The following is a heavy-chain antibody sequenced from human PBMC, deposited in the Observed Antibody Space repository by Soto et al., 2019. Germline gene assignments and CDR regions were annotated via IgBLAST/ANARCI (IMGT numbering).Heavy chain of an antibody. CDR1: GFTFSSYA. V-gene: IGHV3-23*01. J-gene: IGHJ4*02. Sequence: HPGGSLRLSCAASGFTFSSYAMSWVRQAPGKGLEWVSAISGSGGSTYYADSVKGRFTISRDNSKNTLYLQMNSLRAEDTAVYYCAKDDSWLGRSDYWGQGTLVTVSS. CDR3: AKDDSWLGRSDY. CDR2: ISGSGGST. D-gene: IGHD3-22*01.